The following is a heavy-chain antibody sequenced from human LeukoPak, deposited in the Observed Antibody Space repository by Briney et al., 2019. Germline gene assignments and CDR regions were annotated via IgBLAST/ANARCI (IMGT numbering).Heavy chain of an antibody. D-gene: IGHD5-24*01. CDR1: GFRFSGYG. CDR3: VKERRDGYRAVVHLDY. CDR2: VTYDGGKQ. J-gene: IGHJ4*02. Sequence: HPGGSLRLSCAASGFRFSGYGIHWVRQSPGKGLEWVAVVTYDGGKQYYADSVKGRFTVSKDIAKSKVLLQMSSLTTEDTAVYFCVKERRDGYRAVVHLDYWGQGTLVTVSS. V-gene: IGHV3-30*18.